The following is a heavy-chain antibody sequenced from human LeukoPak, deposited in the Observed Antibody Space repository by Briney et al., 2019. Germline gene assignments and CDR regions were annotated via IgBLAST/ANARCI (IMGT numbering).Heavy chain of an antibody. Sequence: GGSLRLSCAASASTFSGNWMHWVRQAPGKGLEWVASIDQHGRDKYFLDSVKGRFTISRDNSKSSLYLQMNSLRAEDTAVYYCVRGSGWFFGFWGQGSLDTVSS. CDR1: ASTFSGNW. CDR3: VRGSGWFFGF. V-gene: IGHV3-7*01. J-gene: IGHJ4*02. CDR2: IDQHGRDK. D-gene: IGHD6-19*01.